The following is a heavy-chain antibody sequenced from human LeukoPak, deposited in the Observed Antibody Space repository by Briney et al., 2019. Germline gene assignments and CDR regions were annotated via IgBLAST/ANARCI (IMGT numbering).Heavy chain of an antibody. V-gene: IGHV3-23*01. CDR2: ISGSGDST. CDR1: GFTFSTYA. CDR3: AREVLGDMDV. Sequence: PGGSLRLSCAASGFTFSTYAVNWARQAPGKGLEWVSTISGSGDSTYYADSVKGRFTISRDNSKNTLYLQMNSLRAEDTAVYYCAREVLGDMDVWGQGTTVTVSS. J-gene: IGHJ6*02.